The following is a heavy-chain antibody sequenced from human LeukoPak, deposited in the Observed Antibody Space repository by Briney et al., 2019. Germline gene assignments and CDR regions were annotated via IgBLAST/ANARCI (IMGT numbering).Heavy chain of an antibody. V-gene: IGHV3-48*04. CDR3: ARDDNWAFDY. J-gene: IGHJ4*02. CDR2: LRPSDNTI. Sequence: GGSLSLSGAAPGLTFVDYSRNWVRKAPGKGLEWVSHLRPSDNTIYYADSVKGRFSVSRDDAKSSLYLQIDGLRAEDTAVYYCARDDNWAFDYWGQGTLVTVSS. CDR1: GLTFVDYS. D-gene: IGHD1-20*01.